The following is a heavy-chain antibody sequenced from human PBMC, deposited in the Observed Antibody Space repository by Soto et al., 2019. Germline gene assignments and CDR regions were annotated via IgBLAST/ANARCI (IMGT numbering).Heavy chain of an antibody. V-gene: IGHV5-51*01. CDR1: EYSFSTYW. J-gene: IGHJ6*02. D-gene: IGHD2-8*01. CDR2: IYPGDSDT. Sequence: GESLKISCKGSEYSFSTYWIAWVRQMPGKGLEWMGIIYPGDSDTRYSPSFQGQVTISADKSSSTAHLQWSSLKASDTAMYYCARQIRHYHSWTNEYYYYGLDVWGQGTTVTVSS. CDR3: ARQIRHYHSWTNEYYYYGLDV.